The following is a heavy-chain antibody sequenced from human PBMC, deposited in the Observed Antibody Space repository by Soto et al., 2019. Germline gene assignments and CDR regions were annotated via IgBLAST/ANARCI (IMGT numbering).Heavy chain of an antibody. CDR3: TLGSQVNYFYFAGVNI. Sequence: PGGSLRLSCVASGVNFSYYTMSWVRQAPGKGLEWVSGISNSGDTIYYADSVKGRFTISRDNFKNTLYLQMNSLKSEDTAVYYCTLGSQVNYFYFAGVNIWGQGTAVTVSS. D-gene: IGHD2-21*02. CDR2: ISNSGDTI. J-gene: IGHJ6*02. V-gene: IGHV3-23*01. CDR1: GVNFSYYT.